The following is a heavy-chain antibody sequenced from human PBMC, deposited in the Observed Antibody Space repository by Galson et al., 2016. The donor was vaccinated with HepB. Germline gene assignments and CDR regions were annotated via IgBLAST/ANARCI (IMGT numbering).Heavy chain of an antibody. V-gene: IGHV4-61*09. CDR2: IYTSGTT. D-gene: IGHD5-12*01. Sequence: TLSLTCGVSGDSINSASYYWSWVRQPAGKGLEWVGHIYTSGTTHYNPSLESRALISKDRYKNQFSLRLTSVTAADTAVYFCARSSRVATWGWGATTEFGLWGQGTVVIVTS. CDR3: ARSSRVATWGWGATTEFGL. CDR1: GDSINSASYY. J-gene: IGHJ4*02.